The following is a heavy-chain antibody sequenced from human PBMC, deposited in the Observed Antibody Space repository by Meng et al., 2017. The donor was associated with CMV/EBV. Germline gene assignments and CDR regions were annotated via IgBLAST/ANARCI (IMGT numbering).Heavy chain of an antibody. D-gene: IGHD3-3*01. J-gene: IGHJ4*02. V-gene: IGHV4-39*07. CDR1: GGSISSSSYY. Sequence: SETLSLTCTVSGGSISSSSYYWGWIRQPPGKGLEWIGSIYYSGSTYYNPSLKSRVAISVDTSKNQFSLKLSSVTAADTAVYYCAGGSRFLEWLLLGYFDYWGQGTLVTVSS. CDR2: IYYSGST. CDR3: AGGSRFLEWLLLGYFDY.